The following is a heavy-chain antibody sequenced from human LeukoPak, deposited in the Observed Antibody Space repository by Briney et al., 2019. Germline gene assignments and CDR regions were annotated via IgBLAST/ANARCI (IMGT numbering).Heavy chain of an antibody. V-gene: IGHV3-48*03. Sequence: PGGSLRLSCAASGFTFSSYEMNWVRQAPGKGLEWVSYISSSGSSIYYADSVKGRFTISRDNAKNTLYLQMNSLRAEDTAVYYCARAAVASYNWFDPWGQGTLVTVSS. CDR2: ISSSGSSI. D-gene: IGHD6-19*01. CDR3: ARAAVASYNWFDP. J-gene: IGHJ5*02. CDR1: GFTFSSYE.